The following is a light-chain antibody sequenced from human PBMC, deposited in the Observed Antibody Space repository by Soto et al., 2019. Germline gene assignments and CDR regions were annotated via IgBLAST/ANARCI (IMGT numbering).Light chain of an antibody. CDR2: DAS. CDR1: QSVGSY. J-gene: IGKJ1*01. Sequence: EIVLTQSPATLSLSPGEGATLSCRASQSVGSYLAWFQQKPGQAPRLLLYDASNRATGIPARFSGSGSGTDFTLTISSLEPEDFAVYYCQQRSNSPRTFGQGTKVEIK. V-gene: IGKV3-11*01. CDR3: QQRSNSPRT.